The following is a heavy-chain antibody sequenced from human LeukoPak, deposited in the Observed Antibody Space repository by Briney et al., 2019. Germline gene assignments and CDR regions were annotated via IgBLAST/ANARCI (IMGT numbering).Heavy chain of an antibody. J-gene: IGHJ3*02. CDR3: LRDNDKYSFDI. CDR2: IKYDGSYA. V-gene: IGHV3-74*01. D-gene: IGHD1-1*01. Sequence: GGSLRLSCAASGFTFSKHWMHWVRLGSRKGLVWVSRIKYDGSYANYADSVKGRFTISRDNAKNTLYLQMNSLRAEDTAVYLCLRDNDKYSFDIWGQGTMVTVSS. CDR1: GFTFSKHW.